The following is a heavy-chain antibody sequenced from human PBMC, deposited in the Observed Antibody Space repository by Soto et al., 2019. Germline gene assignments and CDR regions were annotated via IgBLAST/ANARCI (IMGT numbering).Heavy chain of an antibody. D-gene: IGHD6-13*01. Sequence: EVQLLESGGGLVQPGGSLRLSCAASGFTFSSFAMSWVRQAPGEGLEWVSAISGGGGSTYYADSVKGRFTISSDNSKNMVYLQMNSLRAEDTAVYYCAKGSAAGVPYYFDYWGQGTLVTVSS. CDR1: GFTFSSFA. J-gene: IGHJ4*02. CDR3: AKGSAAGVPYYFDY. V-gene: IGHV3-23*01. CDR2: ISGGGGST.